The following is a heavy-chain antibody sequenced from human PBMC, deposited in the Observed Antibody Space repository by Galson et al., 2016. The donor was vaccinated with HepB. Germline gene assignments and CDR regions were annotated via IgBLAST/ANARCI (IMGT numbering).Heavy chain of an antibody. CDR3: ARAFGAAGAIDY. J-gene: IGHJ4*02. CDR1: GFTFSNSG. D-gene: IGHD6-13*01. CDR2: IWYDGSTQ. Sequence: SLRLSCAASGFTFSNSGMHWVRQAPGKWLEWVAVIWYDGSTQYYGDSAKGRFTISRDNSKSVLYLQMNSLRVEDTAVYYCARAFGAAGAIDYWGQGTLVTVSS. V-gene: IGHV3-33*01.